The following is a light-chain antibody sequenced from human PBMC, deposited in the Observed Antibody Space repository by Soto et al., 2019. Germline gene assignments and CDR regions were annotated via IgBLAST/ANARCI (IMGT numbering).Light chain of an antibody. V-gene: IGKV1-9*01. Sequence: DIQMTQSPSSLSASVGDRVTITCQASQNISNYLNWYQQKPGKAPKLLIYAASTLQSGVPSRFSGSGSGTEFTLTISSLQPGDFATYYCQQLNSYPRTFGQGTKVDIK. CDR1: QNISNY. CDR3: QQLNSYPRT. J-gene: IGKJ1*01. CDR2: AAS.